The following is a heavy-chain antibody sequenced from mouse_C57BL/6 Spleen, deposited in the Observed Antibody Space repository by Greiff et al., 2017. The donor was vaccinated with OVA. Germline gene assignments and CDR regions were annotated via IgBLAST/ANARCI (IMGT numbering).Heavy chain of an antibody. CDR1: GYTFTSYG. V-gene: IGHV1-81*01. CDR2: IYPRSGNT. Sequence: QVQLQQSGAELARPGASVKLSCKASGYTFTSYGISWVKQRTGQGLEWIGEIYPRSGNTYYNEKFKGKATLTADKSSSTAYMELRSLTSEDSAVYFCARDLDYYGSSTRGAYWGQGTLVTVSA. D-gene: IGHD1-1*01. CDR3: ARDLDYYGSSTRGAY. J-gene: IGHJ3*01.